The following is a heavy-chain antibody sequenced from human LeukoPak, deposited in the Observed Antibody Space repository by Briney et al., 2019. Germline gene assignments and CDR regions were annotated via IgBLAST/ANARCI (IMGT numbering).Heavy chain of an antibody. CDR3: ARSARLPDS. J-gene: IGHJ5*01. CDR1: GASITSSY. V-gene: IGHV4-4*09. CDR2: IYTSGVT. Sequence: SETLSLTCSVSGASITSSYWSWLRQPPGEGLEYIGYIYTSGVTNYKPSLKSRVTMSMDTSKNQFSLALTSVTAADTALYYCARSARLPDSWGQGILVTVSS.